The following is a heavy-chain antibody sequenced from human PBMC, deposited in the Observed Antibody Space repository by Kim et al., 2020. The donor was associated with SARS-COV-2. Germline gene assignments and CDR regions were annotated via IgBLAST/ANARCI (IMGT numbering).Heavy chain of an antibody. CDR3: ARERGEQQLVGYFDY. CDR1: GFTFSSYA. V-gene: IGHV3-30*04. Sequence: GGSLRLSCAASGFTFSSYAMHWVRQAPGKGLEWVAVISYDGSNKYYADSVKGRFTISRDNSKNTLYLQMNSLRAEDTAVYYCARERGEQQLVGYFDYWG. J-gene: IGHJ4*01. CDR2: ISYDGSNK. D-gene: IGHD6-13*01.